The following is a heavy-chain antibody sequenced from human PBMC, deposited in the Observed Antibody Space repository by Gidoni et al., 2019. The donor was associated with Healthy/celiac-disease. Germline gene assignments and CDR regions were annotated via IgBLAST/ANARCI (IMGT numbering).Heavy chain of an antibody. CDR3: ARVRFSIADDAFDI. CDR2: ISAYNGNT. J-gene: IGHJ3*02. CDR1: GSPFTSYG. D-gene: IGHD6-6*01. V-gene: IGHV1-18*01. Sequence: QVQLVQSGAEVKKPGASVKVYCTASGSPFTSYGISWVRKAPGQGLEWMGWISAYNGNTNDAQKLQGRVTMTTDTSTSTAYMELRSLRADDTAVYYCARVRFSIADDAFDIWGQGTMVTVSS.